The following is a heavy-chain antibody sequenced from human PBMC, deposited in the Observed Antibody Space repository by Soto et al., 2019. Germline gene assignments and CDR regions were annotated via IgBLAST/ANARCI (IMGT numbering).Heavy chain of an antibody. CDR1: GGSFSGYY. CDR3: ARGGSSSWYGYYYYYGMDV. V-gene: IGHV4-34*01. D-gene: IGHD6-13*01. CDR2: INHSGST. Sequence: QVQLQQWGAGLLKPSETLSLTRAVYGGSFSGYYWSWIRQPPGKGLEWIGEINHSGSTNYNPSLKSRVTISVDTSKNQFSLKLSSVTAADTAVYYCARGGSSSWYGYYYYYGMDVWGQGTTVTVSS. J-gene: IGHJ6*02.